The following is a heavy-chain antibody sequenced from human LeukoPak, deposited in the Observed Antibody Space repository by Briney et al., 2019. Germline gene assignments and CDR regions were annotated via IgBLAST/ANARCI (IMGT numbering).Heavy chain of an antibody. Sequence: PSETLSLTCAVYGGSFSGYYWSWIRQPPGKGLEWMGEINHSGSTHYNPSLKTRVTISVDTSKNQFSLKLSSATAADTAVYYCATTSGWPVDAFDIWGQGTMVTVSS. CDR1: GGSFSGYY. CDR3: ATTSGWPVDAFDI. J-gene: IGHJ3*02. V-gene: IGHV4-34*01. D-gene: IGHD6-19*01. CDR2: INHSGST.